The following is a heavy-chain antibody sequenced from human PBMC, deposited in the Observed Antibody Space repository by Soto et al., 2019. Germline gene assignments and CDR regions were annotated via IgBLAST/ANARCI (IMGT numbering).Heavy chain of an antibody. CDR2: IIPIFGTA. CDR3: ARAELELGNYYYYGMDV. D-gene: IGHD1-7*01. CDR1: GGTFSSYA. Sequence: RASVKVSCKASGGTFSSYAISWVRQAPGQGLEWMGGIIPIFGTANYAQKFQGRVTITADESTSTAYMELSSLRSEDTAVYYCARAELELGNYYYYGMDVWGQGTTVTVSS. V-gene: IGHV1-69*13. J-gene: IGHJ6*02.